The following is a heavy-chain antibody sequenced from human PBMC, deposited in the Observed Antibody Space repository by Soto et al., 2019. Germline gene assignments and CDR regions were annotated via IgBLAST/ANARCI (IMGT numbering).Heavy chain of an antibody. CDR3: ARDRIIGTSYSDY. CDR2: IHSSGTT. Sequence: PSETLSLTCTVSSGSINSFYWSWIRQPAGKGPEWIGRIHSSGTTNYNPSLKSRVTMSVDTSRDQFSLKLTSVTAADTAVYYCARDRIIGTSYSDYWGQGVLVTVSS. CDR1: SGSINSFY. V-gene: IGHV4-4*07. J-gene: IGHJ4*02. D-gene: IGHD1-7*01.